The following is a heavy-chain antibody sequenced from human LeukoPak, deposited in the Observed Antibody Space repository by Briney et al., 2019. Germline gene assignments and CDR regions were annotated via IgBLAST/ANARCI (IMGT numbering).Heavy chain of an antibody. CDR1: GFTFSSDG. Sequence: GGSLRLSCAASGFTFSSDGMNWVRQAQGKGLEWVSSISTSSSYIYYADAVKGRFTISRDNSKNTLYLQMNSLRAEDTAVYYCARVPNGYNQFDYWGQGTLVTVSS. CDR2: ISTSSSYI. CDR3: ARVPNGYNQFDY. V-gene: IGHV3-21*01. J-gene: IGHJ4*02. D-gene: IGHD5-24*01.